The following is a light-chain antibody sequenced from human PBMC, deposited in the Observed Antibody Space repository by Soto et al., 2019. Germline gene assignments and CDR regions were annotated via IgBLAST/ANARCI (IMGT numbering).Light chain of an antibody. CDR3: QQYGSSSYA. J-gene: IGKJ2*01. Sequence: EIVLTQSPGTLSLSPGERATLSCRASQSVSNNYLAWHQQKPGQAPRVLIYGASTRATGIPDRISGSGSGTDFTITISRLEPEDFAVYYCQQYGSSSYAFGQGTKLEMK. CDR1: QSVSNNY. CDR2: GAS. V-gene: IGKV3-20*01.